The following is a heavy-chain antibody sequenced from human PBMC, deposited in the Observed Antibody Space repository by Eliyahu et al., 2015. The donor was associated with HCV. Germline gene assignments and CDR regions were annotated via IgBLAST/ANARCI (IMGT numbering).Heavy chain of an antibody. Sequence: EVQLVESGGDLVQPGRSLRLSCAVSDFTFDDYAMHWVRQAPGKGLEWVSGISWNSGTIGYADSVKGRFTISRDNAKNSLYLQMNSLRAEDTALYYCAKDIGGGSPTLYGVDVWGHGTTVTVSS. D-gene: IGHD2-15*01. CDR1: DFTFDDYA. CDR3: AKDIGGGSPTLYGVDV. J-gene: IGHJ6*02. V-gene: IGHV3-9*01. CDR2: ISWNSGTI.